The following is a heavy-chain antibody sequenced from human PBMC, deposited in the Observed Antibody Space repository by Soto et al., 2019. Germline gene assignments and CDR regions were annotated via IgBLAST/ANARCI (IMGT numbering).Heavy chain of an antibody. Sequence: QVQLQESGPGLVKPSETLSLTCTVSGGSISSYYWSWIRQPAGKGLEWIGRIYTSGSTNYNPSLKSRVPLSVDSSKNQSSRKLSSVTAADTAVYYCARALARYYYDSRDGAFDTWGQGTMVTVSS. J-gene: IGHJ3*02. CDR1: GGSISSYY. D-gene: IGHD3-22*01. CDR3: ARALARYYYDSRDGAFDT. CDR2: IYTSGST. V-gene: IGHV4-4*07.